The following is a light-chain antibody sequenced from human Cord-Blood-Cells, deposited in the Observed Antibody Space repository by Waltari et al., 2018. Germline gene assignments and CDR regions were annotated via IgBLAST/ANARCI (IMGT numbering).Light chain of an antibody. CDR2: EVS. CDR1: SSDVGGYNY. CDR3: SSYAGSNNLRV. V-gene: IGLV2-8*01. J-gene: IGLJ3*02. Sequence: QSALTQPPSASGSPGQSVTISCTATSSDVGGYNYVSWYQQHPGKAPKLMIYEVSKRPSGVPDRFSGSKSGNTASLTVSGLQAEDEADYYCSSYAGSNNLRVFGGGTKLTVL.